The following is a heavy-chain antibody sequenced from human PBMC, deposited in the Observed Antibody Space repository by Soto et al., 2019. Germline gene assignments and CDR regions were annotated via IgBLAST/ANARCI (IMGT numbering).Heavy chain of an antibody. CDR2: ISYVGSNK. CDR1: GFTFSSYG. Sequence: HPGGSLRLSCAVSGFTFSSYGMHWVRQAPGKGLEWVAVISYVGSNKYYADSVKGRFTISRDNSKNTLYLQMNSLRGEDTAVYYCAKVIYYSSSRYADRPNYYGLDVWGQGTTVTVSS. V-gene: IGHV3-30*18. CDR3: AKVIYYSSSRYADRPNYYGLDV. J-gene: IGHJ6*02. D-gene: IGHD6-13*01.